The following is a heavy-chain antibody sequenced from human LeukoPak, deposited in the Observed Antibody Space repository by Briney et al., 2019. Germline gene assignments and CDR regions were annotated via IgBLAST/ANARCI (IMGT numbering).Heavy chain of an antibody. J-gene: IGHJ4*02. Sequence: GGSLRLSCAASGFTFSSYAMSWVRQAPGRGLEWVSVVNSGSSSTSYADSVKGRFTISRDNSENTVYLQMNSLRAEDTAVYYCAKRGSGPYFDYWGQGTLVTVSS. V-gene: IGHV3-23*03. CDR3: AKRGSGPYFDY. CDR2: VNSGSSST. CDR1: GFTFSSYA. D-gene: IGHD5-12*01.